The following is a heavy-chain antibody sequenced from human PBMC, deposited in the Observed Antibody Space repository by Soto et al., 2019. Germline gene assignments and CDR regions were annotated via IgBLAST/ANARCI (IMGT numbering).Heavy chain of an antibody. CDR2: IIPIFGTA. D-gene: IGHD3-22*01. CDR3: ARTYYYDSSGSSSLRVYYYGMDV. V-gene: IGHV1-69*13. CDR1: GGTFSSYA. J-gene: IGHJ6*02. Sequence: SVKVSCTASGGTFSSYAISWVRQAPGQGLEWMGGIIPIFGTANYAQKFQGRVTITADESTSTAYMELSSLRSEDTAVYYCARTYYYDSSGSSSLRVYYYGMDVWGQGTTVTVSS.